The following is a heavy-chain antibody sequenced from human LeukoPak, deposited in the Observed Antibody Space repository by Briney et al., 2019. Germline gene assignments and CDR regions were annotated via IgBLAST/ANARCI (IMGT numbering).Heavy chain of an antibody. Sequence: KASETLSLTCTVSGGSISSYYWSWIRQPPGKGLEWIGYIYYSGSTSYNPSLKSRVTVSVDTSKNQFSLKLGSVTAADTAVYYCARVRSGGAFDIWGQGTMVTVSS. CDR2: IYYSGST. D-gene: IGHD1-26*01. CDR3: ARVRSGGAFDI. J-gene: IGHJ3*02. CDR1: GGSISSYY. V-gene: IGHV4-59*12.